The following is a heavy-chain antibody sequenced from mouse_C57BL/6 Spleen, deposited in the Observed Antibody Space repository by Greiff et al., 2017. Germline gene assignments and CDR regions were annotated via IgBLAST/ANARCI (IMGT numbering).Heavy chain of an antibody. CDR3: ARHDDGYYRY. D-gene: IGHD2-3*01. J-gene: IGHJ2*01. V-gene: IGHV5-6*01. Sequence: EVKLVESGGDLVKPGGSLKLSCAASGFTFSSYGMSWVRQTPDKRLEWVATISSGGSYTYYPDSVKGRFTISRDNAKNTLYLQMSSLKSEDTAMYYCARHDDGYYRYWGQGTTRTVSS. CDR2: ISSGGSYT. CDR1: GFTFSSYG.